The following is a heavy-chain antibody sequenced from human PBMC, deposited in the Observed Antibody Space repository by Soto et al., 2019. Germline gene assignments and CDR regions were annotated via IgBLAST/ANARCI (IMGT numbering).Heavy chain of an antibody. V-gene: IGHV3-43*01. CDR2: ISWDGRST. J-gene: IGHJ4*02. CDR1: GFTFDDYS. CDR3: GKDAAVTGYTNLYN. D-gene: IGHD4-4*01. Sequence: GGSLRLSCAASGFTFDDYSMHWVRQAPGKGLEWVSLISWDGRSTYYADSVKGRFTVSRDNSKSSLFLQMNSLTTEDTAFYYFGKDAAVTGYTNLYNWGQGALVTVSS.